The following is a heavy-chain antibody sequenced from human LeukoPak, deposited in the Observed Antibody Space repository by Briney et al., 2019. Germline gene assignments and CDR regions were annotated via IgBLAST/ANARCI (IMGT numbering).Heavy chain of an antibody. CDR3: ARESVNWFDP. CDR1: GFTFSSYS. J-gene: IGHJ5*02. Sequence: GSLRLSCAASGFTFSSYSMNWVRQAPGKGLEWIGEINQSGSPKYNPSLKGRVTMSIDTSKNQFSLRLRSVTAADTAVYYCARESVNWFDPWGQGTLVTVSS. V-gene: IGHV4-34*01. CDR2: INQSGSP.